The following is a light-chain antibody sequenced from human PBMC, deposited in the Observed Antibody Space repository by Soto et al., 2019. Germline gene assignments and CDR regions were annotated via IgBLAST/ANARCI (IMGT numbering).Light chain of an antibody. V-gene: IGKV1-5*03. CDR1: QTISSW. J-gene: IGKJ1*01. Sequence: DIQMTQSPSTLSGSVGDRVTITCRASQTISSWLAWYQQKPGKAPKLLIYKASTLKSGVPSRFSGSGSGTEFTLAISGLQPDDFATYYCQHYNSYGTFGQGTKVDIK. CDR2: KAS. CDR3: QHYNSYGT.